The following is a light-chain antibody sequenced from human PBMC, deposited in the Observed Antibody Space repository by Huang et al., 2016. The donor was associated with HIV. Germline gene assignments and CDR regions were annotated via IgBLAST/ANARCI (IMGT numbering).Light chain of an antibody. J-gene: IGKJ1*01. CDR3: QQYHSLPWT. Sequence: DIQMTQSPSSLSATVGDRVTITCRASQGSGNSLVWYQQKPEKAPRLLLYATSTLESGVPSGFSGSGSGTHYTLPSNTLQPEDIASYYCQQYHSLPWTCGQGTNVEIK. CDR1: QGSGNS. CDR2: ATS. V-gene: IGKV1-NL1*01.